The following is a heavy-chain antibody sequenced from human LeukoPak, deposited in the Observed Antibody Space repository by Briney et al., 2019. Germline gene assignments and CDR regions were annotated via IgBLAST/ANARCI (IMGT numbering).Heavy chain of an antibody. D-gene: IGHD2-2*01. V-gene: IGHV1-69*05. J-gene: IGHJ5*02. CDR3: ARITILVVPAAPDVGWFDP. CDR1: GGTFSSYA. CDR2: IIAIFGTA. Sequence: SSVKVSCKASGGTFSSYAISWVRQAPGQGLEWMVRIIAIFGTANYAQKFQGRVTITTDESTSTAYMELSSLRSEDRAGYDCARITILVVPAAPDVGWFDPWGQGTLFTVSS.